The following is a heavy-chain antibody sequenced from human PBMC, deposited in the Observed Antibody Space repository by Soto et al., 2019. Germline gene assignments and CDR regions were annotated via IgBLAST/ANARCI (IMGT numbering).Heavy chain of an antibody. D-gene: IGHD6-13*01. CDR3: ARRYSSSLDV. J-gene: IGHJ4*02. V-gene: IGHV4-59*08. Sequence: SETLSLTCTVSGGSISSYYWSWIRQPPGKGLEWIGYIFYSGSTNYNPSLKSRVTISVDTSKNQFSLKLSSVTAADTAVYYCARRYSSSLDVWGQGTLVTVSS. CDR1: GGSISSYY. CDR2: IFYSGST.